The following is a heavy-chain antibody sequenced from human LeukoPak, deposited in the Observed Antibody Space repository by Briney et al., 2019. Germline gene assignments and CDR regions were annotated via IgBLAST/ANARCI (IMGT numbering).Heavy chain of an antibody. CDR3: ARXRHDPLEYGYYMDV. CDR2: INQTGNT. V-gene: IGHV4-34*01. CDR1: GGSFSGFY. J-gene: IGHJ6*03. Sequence: PSETLSLTCAVDGGSFSGFYWTWIRQTPAKRLEWIGEINQTGNTNYNPSLTDYNPSLKPRVTISVDSSKSQLSLKVNSVTAADTGIYYCARXRHDPLEYGYYMDVWGTGTPVAVSS. D-gene: IGHD3-3*01.